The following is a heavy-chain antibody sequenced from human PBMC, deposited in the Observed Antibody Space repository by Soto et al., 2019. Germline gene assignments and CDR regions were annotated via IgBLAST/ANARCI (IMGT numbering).Heavy chain of an antibody. D-gene: IGHD2-2*01. J-gene: IGHJ3*02. CDR3: AKARGYCGSTSCNLGHSFDI. Sequence: PGGSLRLSCAASGFTFSTSGIHWVRQAPGKGLEWVAVISHDGRSKFYVDSVKGRFTISRDNSKNTLSLQMNSLRAEDTAVYYCAKARGYCGSTSCNLGHSFDIWGQGTMVTVSS. CDR1: GFTFSTSG. V-gene: IGHV3-30*18. CDR2: ISHDGRSK.